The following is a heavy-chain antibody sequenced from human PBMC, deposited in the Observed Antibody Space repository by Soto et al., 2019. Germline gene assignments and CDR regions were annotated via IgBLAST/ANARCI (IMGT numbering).Heavy chain of an antibody. V-gene: IGHV3-11*06. CDR3: ARVGGSSSWYERYYGMDV. CDR1: GFTFSDYY. CDR2: ISSSSSYT. J-gene: IGHJ6*02. Sequence: VGSLRLSCAASGFTFSDYYMSWIRQAPGKGLEWVSYISSSSSYTNYADSVKGRFTISRDNAKNSLYLQMNSLRAEDTAVYYCARVGGSSSWYERYYGMDVWGQGTTVTVSS. D-gene: IGHD6-13*01.